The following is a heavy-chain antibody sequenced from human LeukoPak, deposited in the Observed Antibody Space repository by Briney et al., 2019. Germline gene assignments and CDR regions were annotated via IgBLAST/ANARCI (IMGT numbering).Heavy chain of an antibody. CDR2: IGICSGPL. CDR3: ARAKGNTSSYSIDY. J-gene: IGHJ4*02. Sequence: PGGSLTLSCAASGFTFNNYAMNWLRQTPAGGLDWVWFIGICSGPLLYADAVKGRFTISRENAKASVYLRMNRLRAKDTAVYYSARAKGNTSSYSIDYWGQGILVTVSS. CDR1: GFTFNNYA. V-gene: IGHV3-48*04. D-gene: IGHD3-10*01.